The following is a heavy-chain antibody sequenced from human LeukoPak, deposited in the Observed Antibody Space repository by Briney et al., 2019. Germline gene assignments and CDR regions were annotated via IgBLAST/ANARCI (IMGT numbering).Heavy chain of an antibody. V-gene: IGHV3-9*01. CDR2: ISWNSGSI. CDR3: AKDTLAYYGSGSSPGP. Sequence: GGSLRLSCAASGFTVSSHYMSWVRQAPGKGLEWVSGISWNSGSIGYADSVKGRFTISRDNAKNSLYLQMNSLRAEDTALYYCAKDTLAYYGSGSSPGPWGQGTMVTVSS. D-gene: IGHD3-10*01. J-gene: IGHJ3*01. CDR1: GFTVSSHY.